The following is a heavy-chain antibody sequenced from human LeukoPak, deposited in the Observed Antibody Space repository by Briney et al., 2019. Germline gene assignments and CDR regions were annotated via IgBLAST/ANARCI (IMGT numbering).Heavy chain of an antibody. D-gene: IGHD3-10*01. Sequence: SETLSLTCAVYGGSFSGYYWSWIRQPPGKGLEWIGEINHSGSTNYNPSLKSRVTISVDTSKNQFSLELSSVTAADTAVYYCARGFTMVRGVIITRFGYYYYGMDVWGKGTTVTVSS. CDR2: INHSGST. J-gene: IGHJ6*04. CDR1: GGSFSGYY. V-gene: IGHV4-34*01. CDR3: ARGFTMVRGVIITRFGYYYYGMDV.